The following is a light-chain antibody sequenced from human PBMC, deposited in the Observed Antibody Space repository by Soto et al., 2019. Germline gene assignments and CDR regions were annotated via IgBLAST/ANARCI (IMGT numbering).Light chain of an antibody. CDR3: QQYNNWLIT. V-gene: IGKV3-15*01. CDR1: QSVSSN. J-gene: IGKJ5*01. CDR2: GAS. Sequence: EIVMTQSPATLSVSPGERDTLSCRASQSVSSNLAWYQQKPGQAPRLLIYGASTRATGIPARFSGSGSGTEFTLTISSLQSEDFAFYYCQQYNNWLITFGQGTRLEIK.